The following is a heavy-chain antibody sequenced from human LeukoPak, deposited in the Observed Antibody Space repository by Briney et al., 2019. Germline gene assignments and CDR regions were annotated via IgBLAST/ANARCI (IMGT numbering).Heavy chain of an antibody. CDR3: ARVTYSDAFDI. V-gene: IGHV3-11*04. CDR2: ISSSGSTI. Sequence: GGSPRLSCAASGFTFSDYYMSWIRQAPGKGLEWVSYISSSGSTIYYADSVKGRFTISRDNAKNSLYLQMNSLRAEDTAVYYCARVTYSDAFDIWGQGTMVTVSS. J-gene: IGHJ3*02. CDR1: GFTFSDYY. D-gene: IGHD2-21*01.